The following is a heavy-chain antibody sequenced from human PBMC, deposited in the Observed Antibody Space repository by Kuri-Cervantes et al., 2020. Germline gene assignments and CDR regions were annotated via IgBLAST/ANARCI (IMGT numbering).Heavy chain of an antibody. CDR1: GYTFTGYY. D-gene: IGHD3-10*01. CDR2: INPNSGGT. CDR3: ARGEAYYGSGSDQKVGDY. V-gene: IGHV1-2*04. J-gene: IGHJ4*02. Sequence: ASVKVSCKASGYTFTGYYMHWVRQAPGQGLEWMGWINPNSGGTNYAQKFQGWVTMTRDTSIGTAYMELSRLRSDDTAVYYCARGEAYYGSGSDQKVGDYWGQGTLVTVSS.